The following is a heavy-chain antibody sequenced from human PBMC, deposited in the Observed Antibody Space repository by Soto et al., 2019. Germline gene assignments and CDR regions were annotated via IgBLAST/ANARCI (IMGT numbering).Heavy chain of an antibody. D-gene: IGHD5-18*01. CDR2: IKQDGSEK. Sequence: GGSLRLSCAASGFTFSSYWMSWVRQAPGKGLEWVANIKQDGSEKYYVDSVKGRFTISRDNAKNSLYLQMNSLRAEDKAVYFCARYLRGYSYAFDIWGQGTMVTVSS. J-gene: IGHJ3*02. CDR3: ARYLRGYSYAFDI. CDR1: GFTFSSYW. V-gene: IGHV3-7*03.